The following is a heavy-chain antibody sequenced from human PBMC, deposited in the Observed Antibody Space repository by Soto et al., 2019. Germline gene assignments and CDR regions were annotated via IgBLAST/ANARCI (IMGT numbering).Heavy chain of an antibody. V-gene: IGHV5-51*01. CDR2: IYPGDSDT. CDR3: ARYPHYDFWSGPQGFDY. J-gene: IGHJ4*02. D-gene: IGHD3-3*01. CDR1: GYSFTSYW. Sequence: GESLKISCKGSGYSFTSYWIGWVRQMPGKGLEWMGIIYPGDSDTRYSPSFQGQVTISADKSISTAYLQMHSLRVEDTAVYYCARYPHYDFWSGPQGFDYWGQGTLGTVSS.